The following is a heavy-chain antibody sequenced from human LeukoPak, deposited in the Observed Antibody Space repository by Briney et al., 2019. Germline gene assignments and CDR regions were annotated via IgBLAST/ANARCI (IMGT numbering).Heavy chain of an antibody. V-gene: IGHV4-39*01. D-gene: IGHD5-12*01. CDR3: ARHVENLEGRGGYGYFDS. CDR2: IFYSGST. CDR1: GVSISTTPYY. J-gene: IGHJ4*02. Sequence: SETLSLTCEVSGVSISTTPYYWAWIRQPPGKTLEWIANIFYSGSTYYHLSLRSRVTISVDTSRNEISLKLSSVAATDTAIYYCARHVENLEGRGGYGYFDSWGRGTLVTVSS.